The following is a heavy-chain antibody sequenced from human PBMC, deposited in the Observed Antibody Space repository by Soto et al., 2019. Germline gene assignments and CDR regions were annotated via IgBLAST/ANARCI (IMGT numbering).Heavy chain of an antibody. CDR2: IYYSGST. J-gene: IGHJ4*02. CDR1: SGSISSSDYY. CDR3: ARGGLGIRY. D-gene: IGHD7-27*01. Sequence: SETLSLTSSVSSGSISSSDYYWSWIRQPPGKGLEWIGYIYYSGSTYYNPSLKSRVTISVDTSKNQFSLKLSSVTAADTAVYYCARGGLGIRYWGQGTLVTVPQ. V-gene: IGHV4-30-4*01.